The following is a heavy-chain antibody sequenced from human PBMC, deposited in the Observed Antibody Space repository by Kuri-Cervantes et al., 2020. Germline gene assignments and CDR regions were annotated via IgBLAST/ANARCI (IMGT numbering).Heavy chain of an antibody. CDR3: AKVAIPAGTRGKLAYYYGLDV. J-gene: IGHJ6*02. Sequence: GGSLRLSCAASGFTFDDYAMHWVRQAPGKGLEWVSGISWNSGSIGYADSVKGRFTISRDNAKNSLYLQMNSLRAEDTALYYCAKVAIPAGTRGKLAYYYGLDVWGQGTTVTVSS. D-gene: IGHD2-2*01. CDR1: GFTFDDYA. CDR2: ISWNSGSI. V-gene: IGHV3-9*01.